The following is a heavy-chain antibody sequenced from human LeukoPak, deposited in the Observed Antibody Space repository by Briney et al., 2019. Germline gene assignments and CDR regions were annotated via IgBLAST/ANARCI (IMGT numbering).Heavy chain of an antibody. D-gene: IGHD4-23*01. CDR2: ISGSGGSA. CDR3: AKRSDYGSNGNYFDS. V-gene: IGHV3-23*01. J-gene: IGHJ4*02. CDR1: GFTFSTYA. Sequence: GGSLRLSCAASGFTFSTYAMTWVRQAPGKGLDWVSAISGSGGSAYYADSVKGRFTISRDNSKNTLYLQMNSLRAEDTAVYYCAKRSDYGSNGNYFDSWGQGTPVTVSS.